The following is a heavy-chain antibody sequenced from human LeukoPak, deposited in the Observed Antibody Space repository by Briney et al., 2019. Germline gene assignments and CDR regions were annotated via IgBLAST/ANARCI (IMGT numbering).Heavy chain of an antibody. Sequence: GASVKVSCKPSGYTFIRHGLSWVRQAPGQGLEYIGWISPYNGNTNYSQKFQPRVTMTTDTSTSTAYMELRSLTSDDTAVYYCARNKGVVAIYRMDVWGKGTTVTVSS. CDR1: GYTFIRHG. CDR3: ARNKGVVAIYRMDV. CDR2: ISPYNGNT. V-gene: IGHV1-18*01. J-gene: IGHJ6*04. D-gene: IGHD2-15*01.